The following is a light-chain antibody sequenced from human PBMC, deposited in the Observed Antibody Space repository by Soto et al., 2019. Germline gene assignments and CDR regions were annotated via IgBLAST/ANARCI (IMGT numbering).Light chain of an antibody. V-gene: IGKV3-20*01. CDR1: QSVSGSY. Sequence: EIVLTQSPGTLSLSPGERATLSCRASQSVSGSYVAWYQQKPGQAPRLPIYGASGRATGIPDRFSGSGSGTDFTLTTSRLEPEDLAVYYCQQYGSSPLTFGGGTKVDIK. CDR2: GAS. CDR3: QQYGSSPLT. J-gene: IGKJ4*01.